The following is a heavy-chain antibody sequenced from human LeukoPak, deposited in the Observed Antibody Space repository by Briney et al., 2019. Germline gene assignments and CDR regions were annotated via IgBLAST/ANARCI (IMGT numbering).Heavy chain of an antibody. V-gene: IGHV1-18*04. D-gene: IGHD1-26*01. CDR1: GYTFTGYY. CDR2: ISAYNGNT. Sequence: ASVKVSCKTSGYTFTGYYMHWVRQAPGQGLEWMGWISAYNGNTNYAQKLQGRVTMTTDTSTSTAYMELRSLRSDDTAVYYCARGMVGSYHYYYYMDVWGKGTTVTVSS. J-gene: IGHJ6*03. CDR3: ARGMVGSYHYYYYMDV.